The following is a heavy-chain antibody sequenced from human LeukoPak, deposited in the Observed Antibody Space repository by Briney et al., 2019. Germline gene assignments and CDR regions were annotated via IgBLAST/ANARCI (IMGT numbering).Heavy chain of an antibody. J-gene: IGHJ6*02. V-gene: IGHV3-30-3*01. CDR3: ARGETYYYGSGSYLTGYYYYYGMDV. CDR1: GFTFSSYA. Sequence: GRSLRLSCAAYGFTFSSYAMHWVRQAPGKGLEWVAVISYDGSNKYYADSVKGRFTISRDNSKNTLYLQMNSLRAEDTAVYYCARGETYYYGSGSYLTGYYYYYGMDVWGQGTTVTVSS. CDR2: ISYDGSNK. D-gene: IGHD3-10*01.